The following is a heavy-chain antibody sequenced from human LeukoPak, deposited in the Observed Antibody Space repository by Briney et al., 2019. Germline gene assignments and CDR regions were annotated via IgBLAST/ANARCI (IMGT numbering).Heavy chain of an antibody. CDR2: IWYDGSNK. CDR1: GFTFSSYG. Sequence: PGGSLRLSCAAPGFTFSSYGMHWVRQAPGKGLDWVAVIWYDGSNKYYADSVKGRFTISRDNSKNTLYLQMNSLRAEDTAVYYCAKNLYYYYYYMDVWGKGTTVTVSS. V-gene: IGHV3-33*06. CDR3: AKNLYYYYYYMDV. J-gene: IGHJ6*03.